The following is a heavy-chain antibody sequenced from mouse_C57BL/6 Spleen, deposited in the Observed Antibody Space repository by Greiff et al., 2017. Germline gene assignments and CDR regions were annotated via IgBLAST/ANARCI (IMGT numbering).Heavy chain of an antibody. CDR2: IDPSDSYT. D-gene: IGHD2-5*01. Sequence: QVQLKQPGAELVMPGASVKLSCKASGYTFTSYWMHWVKQRPGQGLEWIGEIDPSDSYTNYNQKFKGKSTLTVDKSSSTAYMQLSSLTSEDSAVYYCARFYYSNYDYFDYWGQGTTLTVSS. CDR3: ARFYYSNYDYFDY. J-gene: IGHJ2*01. CDR1: GYTFTSYW. V-gene: IGHV1-69*01.